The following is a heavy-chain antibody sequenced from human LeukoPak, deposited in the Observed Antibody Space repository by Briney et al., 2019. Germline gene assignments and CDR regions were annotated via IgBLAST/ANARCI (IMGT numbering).Heavy chain of an antibody. J-gene: IGHJ6*03. CDR3: AKGGYSIAAYYYYYYMDV. D-gene: IGHD6-25*01. V-gene: IGHV3-23*01. CDR1: GFTFSSYA. Sequence: GGSLRLSCAASGFTFSSYAMSWVRQAPGKGLEWVSAISGSGGSTYYADSVKGRFTISRDNSKNTLYLQMNSLRAENTAVYYCAKGGYSIAAYYYYYYMDVWGKGTTVTISS. CDR2: ISGSGGST.